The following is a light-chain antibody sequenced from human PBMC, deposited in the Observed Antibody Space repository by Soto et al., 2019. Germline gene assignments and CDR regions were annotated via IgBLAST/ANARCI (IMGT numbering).Light chain of an antibody. CDR1: QTVGTY. Sequence: EIVLTQFPATLSLFPGETATLSCRASQTVGTYLAWYQQKPGQAPRLLISDASNRATGVPTRFSGSGSGTALTLTISSLEPEDFAVYFCQQRNNWPRITFGQGTRLEIK. CDR3: QQRNNWPRIT. V-gene: IGKV3-11*01. J-gene: IGKJ5*01. CDR2: DAS.